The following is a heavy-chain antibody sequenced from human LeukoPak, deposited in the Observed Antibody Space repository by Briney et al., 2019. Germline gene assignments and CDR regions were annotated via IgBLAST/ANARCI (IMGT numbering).Heavy chain of an antibody. CDR1: GFTFSNYD. J-gene: IGHJ4*02. D-gene: IGHD6-13*01. CDR2: ISYEGSSK. Sequence: GGSLRLSCAASGFTFSNYDMHWVRQAPGKGLEWVALISYEGSSKYYADSVEGRFSISRDNSNNTLYLQMNSLRTEDTAVYYCANDLSRSWYFDYWGQGTLVTVSS. V-gene: IGHV3-30*18. CDR3: ANDLSRSWYFDY.